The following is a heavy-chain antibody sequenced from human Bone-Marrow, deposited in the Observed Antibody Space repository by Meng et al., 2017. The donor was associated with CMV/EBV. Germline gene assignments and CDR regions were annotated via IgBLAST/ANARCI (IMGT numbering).Heavy chain of an antibody. Sequence: SETLSLTCTVSGGSISSYYWSWIRQPPGKGLEWIGYIYYSGSTNYNPSLKSRVTISVDTSKNQFSLKLSSVTAADTAVYYCARGGITIFGVVIMRPYYYYGMDVWGQGTTVTVSS. J-gene: IGHJ6*02. CDR1: GGSISSYY. CDR2: IYYSGST. CDR3: ARGGITIFGVVIMRPYYYYGMDV. V-gene: IGHV4-59*01. D-gene: IGHD3-3*01.